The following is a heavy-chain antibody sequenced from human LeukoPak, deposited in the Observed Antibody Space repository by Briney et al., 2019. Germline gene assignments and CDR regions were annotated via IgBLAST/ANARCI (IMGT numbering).Heavy chain of an antibody. CDR3: ARGVGSGYTDY. CDR1: GGSISSYY. Sequence: SQTLSLTCTVSGGSISSYYWTWIRQPPGKGLEWIGFISYSGNTNYNPSLKSRVTISLDTSKNQFSLKLISVTAADTAVYYCARGVGSGYTDYWGQGALVTVSS. CDR2: ISYSGNT. J-gene: IGHJ4*02. V-gene: IGHV4-59*01. D-gene: IGHD3-22*01.